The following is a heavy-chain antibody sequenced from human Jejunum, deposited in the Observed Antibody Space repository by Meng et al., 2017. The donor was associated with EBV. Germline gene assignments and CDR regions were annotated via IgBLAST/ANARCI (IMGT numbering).Heavy chain of an antibody. CDR2: IYYSGNT. J-gene: IGHJ5*02. D-gene: IGHD6-19*01. V-gene: IGHV4-39*07. CDR3: ARYSSSSGWLDP. CDR1: GGSISNNLYY. Sequence: QESGPGLVKFSKTLSLTCTVSGGSISNNLYYWGWIRQPPGKGLEWIGTIYYSGNTYYSPSLKSRVTISVDTSKNQFSLQLNSVTAADTAVYYCARYSSSSGWLDPWGQGTLVTVSS.